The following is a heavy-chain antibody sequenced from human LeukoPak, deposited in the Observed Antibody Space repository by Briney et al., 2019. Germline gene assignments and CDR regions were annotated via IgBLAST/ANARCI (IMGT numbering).Heavy chain of an antibody. Sequence: PSETLSLTCTVSGGSISSYYWSWIRQPAGKGLEWIGRIYTSGSTNYNPSLKSRVTMSVDTSKNQFSLKLSSVTAADTAVYYCARGDVTMVRGVKRYYYYYMDVWGKGTTVTVSS. CDR1: GGSISSYY. CDR2: IYTSGST. CDR3: ARGDVTMVRGVKRYYYYYMDV. D-gene: IGHD3-10*01. V-gene: IGHV4-4*07. J-gene: IGHJ6*03.